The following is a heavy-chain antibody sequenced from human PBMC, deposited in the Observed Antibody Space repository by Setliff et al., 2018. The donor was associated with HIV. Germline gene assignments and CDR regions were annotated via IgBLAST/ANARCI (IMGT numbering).Heavy chain of an antibody. J-gene: IGHJ4*02. CDR2: LSGSGNYI. CDR1: GFTFRSYT. V-gene: IGHV3-23*01. D-gene: IGHD4-4*01. Sequence: GGSLRLSCAASGFTFRSYTMSWVRQAPGRGLEWVSALSGSGNYIYYTDSVKGRFTISRDNSKDTLHLQMDSLSAEDTAIYYCAKSDYNFNNLAGPNYFDYWGQGALVTVSS. CDR3: AKSDYNFNNLAGPNYFDY.